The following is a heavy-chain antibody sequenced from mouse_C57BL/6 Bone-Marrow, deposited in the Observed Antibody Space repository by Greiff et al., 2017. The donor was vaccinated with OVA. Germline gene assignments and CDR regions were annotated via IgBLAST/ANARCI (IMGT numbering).Heavy chain of an antibody. Sequence: EVKVVESGGGLVQSGRSLRLSCATSGFTFSDFYMEWVRQAPGKGLEWIAASRNKANDYTTEYSASVKGRFIVSRDTSQSILYLQMNALRAGDTAIYYCARVYYYAMDYWGQGTSVTVSS. CDR3: ARVYYYAMDY. CDR2: SRNKANDYTT. V-gene: IGHV7-1*01. J-gene: IGHJ4*01. CDR1: GFTFSDFY.